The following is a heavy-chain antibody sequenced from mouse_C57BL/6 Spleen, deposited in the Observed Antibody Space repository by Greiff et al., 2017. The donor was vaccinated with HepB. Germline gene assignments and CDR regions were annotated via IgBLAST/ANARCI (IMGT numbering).Heavy chain of an antibody. Sequence: VQLQQSGPVLVKPGASVKMSCKASGYTFTDYYMNWVKQSHGKSLEWIGVINPYNGGTSYNQKFKGKATLTVDKSSSTAYMELNSLTSEDSAVYYCASDDYDPAWFAYWGQGTLVTVSA. CDR1: GYTFTDYY. CDR3: ASDDYDPAWFAY. CDR2: INPYNGGT. V-gene: IGHV1-19*01. J-gene: IGHJ3*01. D-gene: IGHD2-4*01.